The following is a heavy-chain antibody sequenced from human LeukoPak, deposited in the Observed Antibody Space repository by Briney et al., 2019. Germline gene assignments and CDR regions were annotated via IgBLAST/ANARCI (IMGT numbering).Heavy chain of an antibody. CDR1: GGSISSGGYY. V-gene: IGHV4-31*03. CDR2: IYYSGST. J-gene: IGHJ6*02. CDR3: GRGPKAGGPHHDMDV. Sequence: PSETLSLTCTVSGGSISSGGYYWSWIRQHPGKGLEWIGYIYYSGSTYYNPSLKSRVTISVDTSKNQFSLKLSSVTAADTAVYYCGRGPKAGGPHHDMDVWGRGTTVTVSS. D-gene: IGHD2-15*01.